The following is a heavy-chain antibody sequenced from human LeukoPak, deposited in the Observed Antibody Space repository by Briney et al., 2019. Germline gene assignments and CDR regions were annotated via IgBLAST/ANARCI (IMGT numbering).Heavy chain of an antibody. J-gene: IGHJ6*02. CDR1: GGSISSGGYY. CDR2: IYYSGST. CDR3: ASSNYYDSFGYYYGMDV. V-gene: IGHV4-31*03. Sequence: SSETLSLTCTVSGGSISSGGYYWSWIRQHPGKGLEWIGYIYYSGSTYYNPSLKSRVTISVDTSKNQFSLKLSSVTAADTAVYYCASSNYYDSFGYYYGMDVWGQGTTVTVSS. D-gene: IGHD4-11*01.